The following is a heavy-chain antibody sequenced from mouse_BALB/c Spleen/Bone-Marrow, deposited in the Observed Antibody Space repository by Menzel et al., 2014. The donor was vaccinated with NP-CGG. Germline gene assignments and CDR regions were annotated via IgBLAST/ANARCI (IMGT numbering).Heavy chain of an antibody. D-gene: IGHD2-4*01. CDR3: AKCYDYDSWFAY. V-gene: IGHV5-6-3*01. J-gene: IGHJ3*01. Sequence: EVKLVESGGGLVQPGGSLKLSCAASGFSFSGYGMSWVRQTPDKRLELVATINSNGGSTYYSDSVKGRFTISRDNAKNTLCLQMNSLKSEDTAMYDCAKCYDYDSWFAYWGQGTLVTVSA. CDR2: INSNGGST. CDR1: GFSFSGYG.